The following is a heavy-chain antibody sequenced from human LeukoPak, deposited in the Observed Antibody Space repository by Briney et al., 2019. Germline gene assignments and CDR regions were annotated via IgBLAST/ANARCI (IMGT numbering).Heavy chain of an antibody. CDR2: IIPIFGTA. Sequence: SVKVSCKASGGTFSTYAISWVRQAPGQGLEWMGGIIPIFGTANYAQKFQGRVTITADESTSTAYMELSSLRSEDTAVYYCARDRGRSYYDILTGYYSVWFDPWGQGTLVTVSS. J-gene: IGHJ5*02. CDR3: ARDRGRSYYDILTGYYSVWFDP. CDR1: GGTFSTYA. D-gene: IGHD3-9*01. V-gene: IGHV1-69*13.